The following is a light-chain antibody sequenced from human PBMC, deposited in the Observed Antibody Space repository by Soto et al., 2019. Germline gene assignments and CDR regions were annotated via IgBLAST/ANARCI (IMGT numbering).Light chain of an antibody. CDR2: DAS. Sequence: EIVLTQSPATLSLSLGERATLSCRASQGIGSYLAWYQHKRGQPPRLLIYDASNRATGIPVRFSGSGSGTDFTLTIAGLEPEDFAVYDCQQRSTWPQFSVGPGAKADIK. J-gene: IGKJ3*01. V-gene: IGKV3-11*01. CDR3: QQRSTWPQFS. CDR1: QGIGSY.